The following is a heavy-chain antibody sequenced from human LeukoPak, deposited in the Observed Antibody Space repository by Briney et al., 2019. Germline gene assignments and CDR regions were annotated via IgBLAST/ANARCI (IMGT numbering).Heavy chain of an antibody. J-gene: IGHJ4*02. V-gene: IGHV4-59*01. CDR1: GVSISSYY. CDR3: ARSQGYYYDSSGYGTEY. Sequence: PSETLSLTCTVSGVSISSYYWSWIRQPPGKGPEWIGYIYYSGSTNYNPSLKSRVTISVDTSKNQFSLKLSSVTAADTAVYYCARSQGYYYDSSGYGTEYWGQGTLVTVSS. CDR2: IYYSGST. D-gene: IGHD3-22*01.